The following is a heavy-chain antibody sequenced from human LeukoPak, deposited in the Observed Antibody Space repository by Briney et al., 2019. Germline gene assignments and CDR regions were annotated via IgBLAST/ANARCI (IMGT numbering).Heavy chain of an antibody. Sequence: PGGSLRLSCAASGFTFNDFWVSRVRQAPGEGLEWVANIRQDGGAKNYVDSVKGRFTISRDNAKKSLYLQMNSLRAEDTAVYYCAPPPIAATGNWGQGTLVTVSS. CDR3: APPPIAATGN. V-gene: IGHV3-7*01. D-gene: IGHD6-13*01. CDR1: GFTFNDFW. CDR2: IRQDGGAK. J-gene: IGHJ4*02.